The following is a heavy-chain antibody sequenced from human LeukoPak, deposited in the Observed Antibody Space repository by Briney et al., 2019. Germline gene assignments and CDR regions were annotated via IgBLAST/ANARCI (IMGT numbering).Heavy chain of an antibody. Sequence: ASVKVSCKVSGYTLTELSMHWVRQAPGKGLEWMGGFDPEDGETIYAQKFQDRVTMTTDTSTSTAYMDLRSLTSDDTAVYYCARGSYYDYWGQGTLVTVSS. CDR2: FDPEDGET. CDR3: ARGSYYDY. V-gene: IGHV1-24*01. CDR1: GYTLTELS. J-gene: IGHJ4*02.